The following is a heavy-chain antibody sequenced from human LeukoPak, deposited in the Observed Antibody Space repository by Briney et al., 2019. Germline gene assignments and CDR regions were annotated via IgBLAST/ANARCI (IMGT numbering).Heavy chain of an antibody. J-gene: IGHJ3*02. CDR2: IYYSGST. V-gene: IGHV4-61*08. CDR3: ARLLFDAFDI. D-gene: IGHD2-15*01. CDR1: GGSISSGGYY. Sequence: SETLSLTCTVSGGSISSGGYYWSWIRQPPGKGLEWIGYIYYSGSTNYNPSLKSRVTISVDTSKNQFSLKLSSVTAADTAVYYCARLLFDAFDIWGQGTMVTVSS.